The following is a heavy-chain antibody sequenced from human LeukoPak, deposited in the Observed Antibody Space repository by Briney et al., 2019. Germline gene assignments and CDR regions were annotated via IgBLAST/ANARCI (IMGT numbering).Heavy chain of an antibody. D-gene: IGHD3-22*01. V-gene: IGHV4-34*01. Sequence: SETLSLTCAVYGGSFSGYYWSWIRQPPGKGLERIGEINDSGSTSYSPSLKSRVSISVGTSKNQFSLKLSSVTAADTAVYSCARVIDYDISGYYLGYWGQGNRVTVSS. J-gene: IGHJ4*02. CDR3: ARVIDYDISGYYLGY. CDR2: INDSGST. CDR1: GGSFSGYY.